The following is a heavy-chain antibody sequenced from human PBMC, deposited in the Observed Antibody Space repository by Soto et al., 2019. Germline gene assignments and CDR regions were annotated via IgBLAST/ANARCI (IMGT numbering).Heavy chain of an antibody. CDR3: AAGVVGAYYYYGLDV. Sequence: QMQLVQSGPEVKKPGTSVKVSCKASGYTFTRSAVQWVRQTRGQRLELIGWIVDGTGITNYAQKFQARVTITRDMSTSTAYMELSSLRSEDTAMYYCAAGVVGAYYYYGLDVWGQGTTVTVSS. V-gene: IGHV1-58*01. CDR2: IVDGTGIT. D-gene: IGHD2-15*01. CDR1: GYTFTRSA. J-gene: IGHJ6*02.